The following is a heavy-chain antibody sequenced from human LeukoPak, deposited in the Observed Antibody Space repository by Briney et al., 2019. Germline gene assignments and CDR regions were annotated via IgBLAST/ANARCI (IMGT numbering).Heavy chain of an antibody. J-gene: IGHJ4*02. CDR1: GFTFSSYS. CDR2: ISSSSSYI. V-gene: IGHV3-21*04. Sequence: GGSLRLSCAASGFTFSSYSMNWVRQAPGKGLEWVSSISSSSSYIYYADSVKGRFTISRDNAKNSLYLQVNSLRAEDTAVYFCARDKSAGADTGSSFYYWGQGALVTVSS. D-gene: IGHD3-10*01. CDR3: ARDKSAGADTGSSFYY.